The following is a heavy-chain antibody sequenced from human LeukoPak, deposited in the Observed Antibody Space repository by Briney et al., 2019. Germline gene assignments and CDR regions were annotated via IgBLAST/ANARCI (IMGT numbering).Heavy chain of an antibody. CDR3: AREPPGNYDSSGYYYAYFDC. CDR2: ISSGSSTI. CDR1: GFTFSSYA. V-gene: IGHV3-48*02. Sequence: PGGSLRLSCAASGFTFSSYAMSWVRQAPGKGLEWVSYISSGSSTIYYADSVKGRFTISRDNAKNSLYLQMNSLTDEDTAVYYCAREPPGNYDSSGYYYAYFDCWGQGTLVTVSS. D-gene: IGHD3-22*01. J-gene: IGHJ4*02.